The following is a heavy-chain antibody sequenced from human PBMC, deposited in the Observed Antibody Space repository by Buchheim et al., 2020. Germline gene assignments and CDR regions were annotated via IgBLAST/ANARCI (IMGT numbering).Heavy chain of an antibody. J-gene: IGHJ6*02. Sequence: QVQLQESGPGLVKPSGTLSLTCAVSGGSISSSNWWSWVRQPPGKGLEWIGEIYHSGSTNYNPSLKSRVTISVDKSKNQFSLKLSSVTAADTAVYYCARAFHDYVWESYRYNRPSGYGMDVWGQGTT. V-gene: IGHV4-4*02. D-gene: IGHD3-16*02. CDR3: ARAFHDYVWESYRYNRPSGYGMDV. CDR1: GGSISSSNW. CDR2: IYHSGST.